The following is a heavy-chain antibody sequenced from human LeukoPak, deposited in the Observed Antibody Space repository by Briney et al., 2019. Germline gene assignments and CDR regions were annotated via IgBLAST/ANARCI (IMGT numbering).Heavy chain of an antibody. CDR2: IYSGGNT. Sequence: PGGSLRLSCAASGFTVSSNYMSWVRQAPGKGLEWVSAIYSGGNTYYADSVKGRFTISRDSSKNTHYLQMNSLRADDRAVYYCVRDRWYSSGWYNYAFDIWGQGTMVTVSS. D-gene: IGHD6-19*01. V-gene: IGHV3-66*01. J-gene: IGHJ3*02. CDR3: VRDRWYSSGWYNYAFDI. CDR1: GFTVSSNY.